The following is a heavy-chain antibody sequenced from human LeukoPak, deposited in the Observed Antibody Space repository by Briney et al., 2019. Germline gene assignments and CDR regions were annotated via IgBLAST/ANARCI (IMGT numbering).Heavy chain of an antibody. CDR3: ARGAPDIVVVPAAAYYYYMDV. V-gene: IGHV1-2*02. D-gene: IGHD2-2*01. CDR1: GYTFTGYY. Sequence: GASVKVSCKASGYTFTGYYMHWVRQAPGQGLEWMGWINPNSGGTSYAQKFQGRVTMTRDTSISTAYMELSRLRSDDTAVYYCARGAPDIVVVPAAAYYYYMDVWGKGTTVTVSS. J-gene: IGHJ6*03. CDR2: INPNSGGT.